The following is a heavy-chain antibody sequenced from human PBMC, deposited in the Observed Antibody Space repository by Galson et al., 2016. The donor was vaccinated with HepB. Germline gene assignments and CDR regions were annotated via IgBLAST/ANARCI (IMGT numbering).Heavy chain of an antibody. Sequence: SLRLSCAASGFTFDTFTLHWVRQSPGKGLEWVAVISDNGGSTFYAESVQGRFIISRDNSKNTVYLQMRSLRVEDTAVYYCARDHAGLYDISGSYFDAWGQGTLVTVSS. CDR3: ARDHAGLYDISGSYFDA. V-gene: IGHV3-30-3*01. J-gene: IGHJ4*02. D-gene: IGHD3-22*01. CDR1: GFTFDTFT. CDR2: ISDNGGST.